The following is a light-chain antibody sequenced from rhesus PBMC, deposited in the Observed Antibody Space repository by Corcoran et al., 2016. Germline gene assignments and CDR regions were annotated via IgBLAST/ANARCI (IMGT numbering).Light chain of an antibody. CDR3: QQYSSYPCS. Sequence: DIQMTQSPSSLSASVGDTVTITCRASQSISNWLAWYQQKPGKAPKLLIDNAASLPSGVPSRFSGSGSGTDFTLTIRSLQSEDFATYYCQQYSSYPCSFGQGTKVEIK. CDR2: NAA. J-gene: IGKJ2*01. CDR1: QSISNW. V-gene: IGKV1-22*01.